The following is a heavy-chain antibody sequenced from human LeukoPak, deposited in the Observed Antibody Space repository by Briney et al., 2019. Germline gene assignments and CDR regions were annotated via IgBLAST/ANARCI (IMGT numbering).Heavy chain of an antibody. V-gene: IGHV4-59*12. CDR3: ARTFPRNAFFDP. J-gene: IGHJ5*02. CDR2: IYYSGST. CDR1: GGSISSYY. Sequence: SETLSLTCTVSGGSISSYYWSWIRQPPGKGLEWIGYIYYSGSTNYNPSLKSRVTISVDRSKNQFSLKLSSVTAADTAVYYCARTFPRNAFFDPWGQGTLVTVSS. D-gene: IGHD4-11*01.